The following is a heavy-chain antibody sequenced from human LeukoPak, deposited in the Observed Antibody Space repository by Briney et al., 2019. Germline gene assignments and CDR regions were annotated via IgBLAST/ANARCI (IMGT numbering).Heavy chain of an antibody. V-gene: IGHV3-33*06. CDR1: GFTFSRYA. J-gene: IGHJ4*02. CDR3: AKDAERGFDFSNSLQS. CDR2: IWNDGSDK. D-gene: IGHD4-11*01. Sequence: SGGSLRLSCATSGFTFSRYAMHWVRQAPGKGLEWVAVIWNDGSDKYYGDSVKGRFTISRDNSQKTVYLQMSSLRVEDTAVYYCAKDAERGFDFSNSLQSWGQGTLVTVSS.